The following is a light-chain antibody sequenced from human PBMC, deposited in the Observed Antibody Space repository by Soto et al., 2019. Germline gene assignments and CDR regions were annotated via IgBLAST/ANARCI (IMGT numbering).Light chain of an antibody. Sequence: ESVLTQSPGTLSLSPGERATLSCRAGQSVSSNYLAWYQQKPGQAPRLLIYGASARATGIPARFSGSGSGTEFTLTISSLQSEDFAVYYCQQYNNWPRTFGQGTKVDIK. CDR3: QQYNNWPRT. V-gene: IGKV3-15*01. CDR1: QSVSSN. CDR2: GAS. J-gene: IGKJ1*01.